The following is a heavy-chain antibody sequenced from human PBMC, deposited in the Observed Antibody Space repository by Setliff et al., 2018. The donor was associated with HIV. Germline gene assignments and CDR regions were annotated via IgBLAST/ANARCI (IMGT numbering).Heavy chain of an antibody. V-gene: IGHV3-30*18. J-gene: IGHJ4*02. CDR2: ISYDGSNK. D-gene: IGHD4-17*01. Sequence: PGGSLRLSCAASGFTFSSYGMHWVRQAPGKGLEWVAVISYDGSNKYYADSVKGRFTISRDNSKNTLYLQMNSLRAEDTAVYYCAKDNLYGGNSAVFDYWGQGTLVTVSS. CDR1: GFTFSSYG. CDR3: AKDNLYGGNSAVFDY.